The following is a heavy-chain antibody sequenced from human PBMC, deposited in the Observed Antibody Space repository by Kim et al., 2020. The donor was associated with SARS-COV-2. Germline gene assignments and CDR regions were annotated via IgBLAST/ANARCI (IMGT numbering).Heavy chain of an antibody. D-gene: IGHD5-12*01. J-gene: IGHJ5*02. CDR2: INTNTGNP. Sequence: ASVKVSCKASGYTFTSYAMNWVRQAPGQGLEWMGWINTNTGNPTYAQGFTGRVVFSLDTSVSTAYLQISSLKAEDTAVYYFARAEFGGSGYYGVRAWFDPWGQGTLVTVSS. CDR3: ARAEFGGSGYYGVRAWFDP. V-gene: IGHV7-4-1*02. CDR1: GYTFTSYA.